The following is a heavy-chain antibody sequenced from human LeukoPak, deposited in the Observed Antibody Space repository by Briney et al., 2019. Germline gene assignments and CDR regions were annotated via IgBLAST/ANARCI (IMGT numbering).Heavy chain of an antibody. J-gene: IGHJ4*02. CDR3: ARALVTPERDY. CDR1: GFTFSSYS. CDR2: ISSSSTI. V-gene: IGHV3-48*02. D-gene: IGHD4-23*01. Sequence: GGSLRLSCAASGFTFSSYSLSWVRQAPGKGLEWVSYISSSSTIYYADSVKGRFTVSRDNAKNSLYLQMNSLRDEDTAVYYCARALVTPERDYWGQGTLVTVSS.